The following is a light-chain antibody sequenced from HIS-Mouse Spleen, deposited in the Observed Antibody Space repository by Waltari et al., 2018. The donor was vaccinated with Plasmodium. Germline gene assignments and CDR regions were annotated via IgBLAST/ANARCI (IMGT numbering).Light chain of an antibody. Sequence: DIVMTQSPDSLAVSLGKRATINCKSSQGVLYSSNNKNYLAWYQQKPGQPPKLLIYWASTRESGVPDRCSGSGSGTDFTLTISSLHAEDVAVYYCQQYYSTPWTFGQGTKVEIK. J-gene: IGKJ1*01. CDR3: QQYYSTPWT. V-gene: IGKV4-1*01. CDR1: QGVLYSSNNKNY. CDR2: WAS.